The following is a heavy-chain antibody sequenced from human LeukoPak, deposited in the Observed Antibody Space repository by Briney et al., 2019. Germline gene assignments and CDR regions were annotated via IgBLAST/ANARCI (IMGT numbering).Heavy chain of an antibody. J-gene: IGHJ4*02. CDR1: GFPFETNA. Sequence: GGSLRLSCATSGFPFETNAMSWVRQAPGEGLEWVATIGNTESYYADSVTGRFTISRDNSKNTVNLQMNRLRVEDTAIYYCAKDWIQFNRVFDCFDSWGQGTLVTVSS. CDR3: AKDWIQFNRVFDCFDS. CDR2: IGNTES. V-gene: IGHV3-23*01. D-gene: IGHD5-18*01.